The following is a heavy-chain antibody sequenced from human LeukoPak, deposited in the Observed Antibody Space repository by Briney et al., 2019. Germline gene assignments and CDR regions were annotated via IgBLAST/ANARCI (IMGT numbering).Heavy chain of an antibody. Sequence: GGSLRLSCAASGFIVSGDFMSWVRQAPGKGLEWVSVIYSEGSTYYADSVKGRFTISRDNSKNTLDLQMTGLKAEDPAVYYRARERRRERASPWFDYWGQGTLVTVSS. J-gene: IGHJ4*02. V-gene: IGHV3-53*01. CDR2: IYSEGST. CDR3: ARERRRERASPWFDY. CDR1: GFIVSGDF.